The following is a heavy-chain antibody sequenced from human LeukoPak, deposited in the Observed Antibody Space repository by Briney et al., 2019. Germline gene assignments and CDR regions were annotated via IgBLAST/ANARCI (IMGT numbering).Heavy chain of an antibody. CDR3: ARGDYVHYYYALDV. J-gene: IGHJ6*02. Sequence: SETLSLTCTVSGGSISSDYWSWIRQPPGKGLEWIGYFYDSGGNTNYNPSLQSRVTISVDTSKNQFSLRLNSVIAADTAVYYCARGDYVHYYYALDVWGQGTTVTVSS. CDR2: FYDSGGNT. V-gene: IGHV4-59*01. CDR1: GGSISSDY. D-gene: IGHD3-10*02.